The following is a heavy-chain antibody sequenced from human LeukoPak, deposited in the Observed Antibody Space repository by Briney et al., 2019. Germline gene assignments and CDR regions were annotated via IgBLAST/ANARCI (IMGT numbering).Heavy chain of an antibody. CDR2: INPNSGGT. CDR3: AREVYGDYGGGAFDI. CDR1: GYTFTGYY. V-gene: IGHV1-2*02. Sequence: ASVKVSCKASGYTFTGYYMHWVRQAPGQGLEWMGWINPNSGGTNYAQKFQGRVTMTRDTSTSTVYMELSSLRSEDTAVYYCAREVYGDYGGGAFDIWGQGTMVTVSS. J-gene: IGHJ3*02. D-gene: IGHD4-17*01.